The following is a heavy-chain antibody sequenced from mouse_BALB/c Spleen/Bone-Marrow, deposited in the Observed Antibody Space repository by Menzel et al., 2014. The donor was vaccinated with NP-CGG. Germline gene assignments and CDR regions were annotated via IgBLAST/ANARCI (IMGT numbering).Heavy chain of an antibody. V-gene: IGHV14-3*02. Sequence: EVKVVDSGAELVKPGASVKLSCTASGFNIKDTYIHWVKQRPEQGLEWIGRIDPANDNTKYDPKFQGKATITADTSSSTAYLQLSSLTSEDTAVYYCASYVYGYYFDYWGQGTTLTVSS. CDR3: ASYVYGYYFDY. CDR1: GFNIKDTY. J-gene: IGHJ2*01. D-gene: IGHD2-2*01. CDR2: IDPANDNT.